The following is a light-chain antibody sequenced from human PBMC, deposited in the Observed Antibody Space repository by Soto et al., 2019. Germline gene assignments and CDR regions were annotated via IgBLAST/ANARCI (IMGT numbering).Light chain of an antibody. CDR1: QSISSY. CDR2: AAS. V-gene: IGKV1-39*01. J-gene: IGKJ1*01. CDR3: HQSYSAPWT. Sequence: DIQVTQSPSSLSASVGDRVAITCRASQSISSYLNWYRQKPGRAPNLLIYAASKLQSGVPSRFNGSGSGTDFTLTISSLQPGDFAIYYCHQSYSAPWTFGQGTKVEIK.